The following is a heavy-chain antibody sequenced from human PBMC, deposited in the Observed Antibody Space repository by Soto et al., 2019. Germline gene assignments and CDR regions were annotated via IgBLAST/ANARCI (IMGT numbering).Heavy chain of an antibody. CDR1: GGSVSNFY. CDR3: ARSSHKESWFDP. J-gene: IGHJ5*02. CDR2: IYTSGST. V-gene: IGHV4-4*07. D-gene: IGHD6-13*01. Sequence: QVQLQESGPGLVKPSETLSLTCTVSGGSVSNFYWNWIRQPAGKRLEWIGRIYTSGSTNYNPSLRSRDTMSIDTSRNQFSLKLNSVTAADTAVYYCARSSHKESWFDPWGQGTLVTVSS.